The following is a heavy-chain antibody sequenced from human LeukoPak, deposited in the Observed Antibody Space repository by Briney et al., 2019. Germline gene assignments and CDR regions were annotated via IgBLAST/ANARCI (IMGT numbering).Heavy chain of an antibody. CDR3: ARGVEPLAANSLAY. Sequence: GGSLRLSCAASGFTVITYDMNWVRQAPGKGLEWVSVLYSDGNTKYADYVQGRFTISRDNSKNNLYLEMNSLSPDDTAVYYCARGVEPLAANSLAYWGQGTLVTVSS. CDR2: LYSDGNT. V-gene: IGHV3-53*01. D-gene: IGHD1-14*01. CDR1: GFTVITYD. J-gene: IGHJ4*02.